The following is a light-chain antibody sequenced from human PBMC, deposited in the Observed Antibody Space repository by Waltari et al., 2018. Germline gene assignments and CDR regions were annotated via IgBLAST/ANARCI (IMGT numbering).Light chain of an antibody. CDR1: QSIGRY. CDR3: QQSYSAPHT. CDR2: AAS. Sequence: DIQMTQSPSSLSASVGDRVTITCRASQSIGRYLNWFQQKPGKVPKLLIYAASTLQSGVPSRFSGSGSGTEFTLTISSLQLEDFATYYCQQSYSAPHTFGQGTKLENK. J-gene: IGKJ2*01. V-gene: IGKV1-39*01.